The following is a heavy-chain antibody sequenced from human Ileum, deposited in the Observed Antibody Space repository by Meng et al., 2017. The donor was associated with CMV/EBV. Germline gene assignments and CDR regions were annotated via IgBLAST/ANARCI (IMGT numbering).Heavy chain of an antibody. J-gene: IGHJ4*02. D-gene: IGHD3-22*01. V-gene: IGHV3-23*01. CDR2: ITGSGDST. CDR1: GLTFASYA. Sequence: GGSLRLSCAASGLTFASYAMSWVRQAPGKGLEWVSAITGSGDSTDYADSVKGRFTISRDNSKNSLYLQMNSLRAEDTAVYYCAKRRYDSSGYFDYWGQGTLVTVSS. CDR3: AKRRYDSSGYFDY.